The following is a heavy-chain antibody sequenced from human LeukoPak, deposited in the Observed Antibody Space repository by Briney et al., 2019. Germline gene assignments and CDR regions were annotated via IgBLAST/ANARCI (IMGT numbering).Heavy chain of an antibody. CDR2: IKEDGSGE. Sequence: GGSLRLSCAASGFTFSSYWMSWVRQAPGKGLEWVANIKEDGSGEYYVDSVKGRFTISRDNAKNSLYLQMNSLRAEDTAVYYCVRDYYYGEGAGGYGYWGQGTLVTVSS. CDR1: GFTFSSYW. CDR3: VRDYYYGEGAGGYGY. V-gene: IGHV3-7*01. D-gene: IGHD3-10*01. J-gene: IGHJ4*02.